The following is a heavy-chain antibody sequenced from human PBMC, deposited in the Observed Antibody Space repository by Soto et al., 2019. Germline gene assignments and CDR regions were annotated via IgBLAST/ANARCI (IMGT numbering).Heavy chain of an antibody. J-gene: IGHJ5*02. CDR3: ARHYTPSWYRTNWFDP. D-gene: IGHD6-13*01. CDR1: NGSISSGIYY. Sequence: QLQLQESGPGLVRPSETLSLTCTVSNGSISSGIYYWAWIRQPPGKRLEWIGSIYYSGATYHNPYLTSRVTISVDTSKTHFSLNLTSVTAADTAVYYCARHYTPSWYRTNWFDPWGQGSLLTVSS. CDR2: IYYSGAT. V-gene: IGHV4-39*01.